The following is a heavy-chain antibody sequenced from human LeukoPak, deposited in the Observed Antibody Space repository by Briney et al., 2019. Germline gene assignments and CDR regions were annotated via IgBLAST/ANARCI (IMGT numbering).Heavy chain of an antibody. CDR1: GYTFTGYY. V-gene: IGHV1-2*02. Sequence: GASVKVSCEASGYTFTGYYMHWVRQAPGQGLEWMGWINPNSGGTNYAQKFQGRVTMTRDTSISTAYMELSRLRSDDTAVYYCARYPRGYSYGPYYYYMDVWGKGTTVTVSS. J-gene: IGHJ6*03. D-gene: IGHD5-18*01. CDR2: INPNSGGT. CDR3: ARYPRGYSYGPYYYYMDV.